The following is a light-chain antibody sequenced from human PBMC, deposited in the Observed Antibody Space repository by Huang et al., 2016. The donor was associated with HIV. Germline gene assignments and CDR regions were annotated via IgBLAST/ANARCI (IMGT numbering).Light chain of an antibody. V-gene: IGKV3-11*01. CDR2: DAS. CDR1: QSVSSY. Sequence: ETVLTQFPATLSLSPGERATLSCRASQSVSSYLAWYQQKPGQAPRRLIYDASVRATGIPARFSGSGSGTDFTLTISSLEPEDFAVYYCQERSNWPPLTFGGGTKVEIK. CDR3: QERSNWPPLT. J-gene: IGKJ4*01.